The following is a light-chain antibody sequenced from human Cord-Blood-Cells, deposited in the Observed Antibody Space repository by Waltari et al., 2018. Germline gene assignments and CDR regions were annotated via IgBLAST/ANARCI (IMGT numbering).Light chain of an antibody. J-gene: IGLJ1*01. CDR2: EGS. CDR3: CSYAGSSTFV. CDR1: SSDVGSYNL. Sequence: QSALTQPASVSGSPGQSITISCTGTSSDVGSYNLVSWYQQHPGKAPNLLIYEGSKRPSGFSNRFSGSKSGNTASLTISGLQAEDEADYYCCSYAGSSTFVFGTGTKVTVL. V-gene: IGLV2-23*01.